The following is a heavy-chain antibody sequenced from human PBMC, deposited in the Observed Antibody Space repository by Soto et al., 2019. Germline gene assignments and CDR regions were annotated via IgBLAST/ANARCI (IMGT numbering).Heavy chain of an antibody. CDR2: INVDGSGA. Sequence: GGSLRLSCPVSAFTFSSYWMNWVRQSPGKGLLWVSRINVDGSGAIYADSVKGRFTISRDNAKNTLFLQMNSLRGEDTAVYYCGRHNYGRIDNWGQG. CDR1: AFTFSSYW. D-gene: IGHD4-17*01. J-gene: IGHJ4*02. CDR3: GRHNYGRIDN. V-gene: IGHV3-74*01.